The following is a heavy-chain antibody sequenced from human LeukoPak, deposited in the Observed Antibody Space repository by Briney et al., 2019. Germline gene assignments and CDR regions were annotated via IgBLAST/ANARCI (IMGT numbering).Heavy chain of an antibody. CDR3: ARGPGSYDFWTDNWFDP. CDR1: GGSFSGYY. J-gene: IGHJ5*02. V-gene: IGHV4-34*01. Sequence: SPSETLSLTCAVYGGSFSGYYWSWIRQPPGKGLEWIGEINHSGSTNYNPSLKSRVTISADTSKNQFSLKLSSVTAADTAVYYCARGPGSYDFWTDNWFDPWGQGTLVTVSS. CDR2: INHSGST. D-gene: IGHD3-3*01.